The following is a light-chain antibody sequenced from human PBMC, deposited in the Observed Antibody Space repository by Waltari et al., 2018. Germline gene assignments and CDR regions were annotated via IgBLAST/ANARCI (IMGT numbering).Light chain of an antibody. J-gene: IGKJ2*01. V-gene: IGKV3-20*01. Sequence: EIVLTQSPGTLSLSPGERATLSCRASQSVSRSYLAWYQQKLGQAPRLLIYGASSRASGIPDMFSGSGSGTDFTLTISRLEPEDFAVYYCQQYGSSPPYTFGQGTKLEIK. CDR1: QSVSRSY. CDR3: QQYGSSPPYT. CDR2: GAS.